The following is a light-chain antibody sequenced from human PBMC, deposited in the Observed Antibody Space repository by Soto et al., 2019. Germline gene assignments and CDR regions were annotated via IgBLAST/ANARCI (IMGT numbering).Light chain of an antibody. Sequence: EFVLTQSPGTLSLSPGERTTLSCRASQTVRNNYLAWYQQKPGQAPTLLIYDASNRATGIPDRFSGSGSGTDFTLTISRLEPEDFAVYYCQQYGSSPLGQGTRWRL. V-gene: IGKV3-20*01. CDR1: QTVRNNY. CDR2: DAS. CDR3: QQYGSSP. J-gene: IGKJ5*01.